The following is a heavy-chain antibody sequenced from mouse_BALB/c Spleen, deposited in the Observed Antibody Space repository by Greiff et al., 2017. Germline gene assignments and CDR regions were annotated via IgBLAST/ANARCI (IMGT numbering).Heavy chain of an antibody. J-gene: IGHJ3*01. Sequence: VQLQQSGAELMKPGASVKISCKATGYTFSSYWIEWVKQRPGHGLEWIGEILPGSGSTNYNEKFKGKATFTADTSSNTAYMQLSSLTSEDSAVYYYARWSFYYGSPPFAYWGQGTLVTVSA. CDR1: GYTFSSYW. V-gene: IGHV1-9*01. CDR2: ILPGSGST. D-gene: IGHD1-1*01. CDR3: ARWSFYYGSPPFAY.